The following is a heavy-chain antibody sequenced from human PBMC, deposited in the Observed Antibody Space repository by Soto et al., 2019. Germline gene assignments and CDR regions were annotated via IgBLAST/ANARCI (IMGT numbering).Heavy chain of an antibody. CDR2: INHSGST. V-gene: IGHV4-34*01. CDR3: ARGSAALAVAGTIYLDY. Sequence: LSLTCAVYGGSFSGYCWSWIRQPPGKGLEWIGEINHSGSTNYNPSLKSRVTISVDTSKNQFSLKLSSVTAADTAVYYCARGSAALAVAGTIYLDYWGQGTLVTVSS. D-gene: IGHD6-19*01. CDR1: GGSFSGYC. J-gene: IGHJ4*02.